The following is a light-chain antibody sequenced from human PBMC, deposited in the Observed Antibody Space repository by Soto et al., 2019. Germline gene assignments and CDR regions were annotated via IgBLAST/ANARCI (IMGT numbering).Light chain of an antibody. CDR2: GAS. Sequence: EIVMTQSPATLSVSPGERATLSCRASQSVRSNLAWYQQKPGQAPRLLFYGASTRAAGIPARFSGSGSGTDFTLTISSLQTEDFAVYYCQQYSVWPRTFGEGTKVDI. CDR3: QQYSVWPRT. V-gene: IGKV3-15*01. CDR1: QSVRSN. J-gene: IGKJ1*01.